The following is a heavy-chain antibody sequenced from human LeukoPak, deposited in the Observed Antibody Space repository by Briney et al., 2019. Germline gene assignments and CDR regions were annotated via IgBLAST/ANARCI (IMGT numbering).Heavy chain of an antibody. CDR3: TTERPYFGN. CDR2: IKSKTHGGTT. V-gene: IGHV3-15*01. Sequence: GGSLRLSCAASGFTFSDAWVSWVRQAPGKGLEWVGRIKSKTHGGTTQYAAPVKGRFTISRDDSKTAVYLQMNSLKSEDAAMYYCTTERPYFGNWGQGTLVTVSS. J-gene: IGHJ4*02. CDR1: GFTFSDAW.